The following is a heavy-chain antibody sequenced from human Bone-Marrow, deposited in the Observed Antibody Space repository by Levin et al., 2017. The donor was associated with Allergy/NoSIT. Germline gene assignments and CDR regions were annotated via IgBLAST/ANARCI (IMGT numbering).Heavy chain of an antibody. Sequence: GESLKISCAASGFTFSSHWMHWVRQAPGKGPVWVSRIKYDGSDKAYADSVEGRFTISRDNAKNTLHLQMSSLRVEDTAVYYCVRDGHHYDHDHWGQGTLVIVS. J-gene: IGHJ4*02. CDR1: GFTFSSHW. V-gene: IGHV3-74*01. CDR3: VRDGHHYDHDH. CDR2: IKYDGSDK. D-gene: IGHD4-17*01.